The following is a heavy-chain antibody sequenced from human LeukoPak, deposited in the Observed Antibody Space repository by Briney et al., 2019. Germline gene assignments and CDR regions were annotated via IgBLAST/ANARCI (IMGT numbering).Heavy chain of an antibody. J-gene: IGHJ4*02. Sequence: SETLSPTCTVSGGSISSYYWSWIREPPGKGLEWIGYIYYSGSTNYNPSLKSRVTISVDTSKNQFSLKLSSVTAADTAVYYCASDYGGNTSFDYWGQGTLVPVSS. V-gene: IGHV4-59*08. CDR2: IYYSGST. CDR1: GGSISSYY. CDR3: ASDYGGNTSFDY. D-gene: IGHD4-23*01.